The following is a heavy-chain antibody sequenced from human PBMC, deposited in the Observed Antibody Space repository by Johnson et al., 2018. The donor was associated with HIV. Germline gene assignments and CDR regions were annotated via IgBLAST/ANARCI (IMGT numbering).Heavy chain of an antibody. Sequence: MLLVESGGGVVQPGGSLRLSCAASGFTFSNAWMSWVRQAPGKGLEWVGRIKSKTDGGTTDDAAPVKGRFTISRDDSKNTLYLQMNSLRVEDTAVYYCARSGGYPNAFDMWGQGTLVTVPA. J-gene: IGHJ3*02. CDR3: ARSGGYPNAFDM. CDR2: IKSKTDGGTT. CDR1: GFTFSNAW. D-gene: IGHD6-13*01. V-gene: IGHV3-15*01.